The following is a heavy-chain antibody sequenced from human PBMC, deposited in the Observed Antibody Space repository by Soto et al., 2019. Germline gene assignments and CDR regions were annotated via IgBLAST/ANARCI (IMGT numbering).Heavy chain of an antibody. CDR2: VISASGSV. CDR1: GRIFSSFP. CDR3: VRVGSRDAYNYVLDQ. Sequence: QVQVVQSGAEVKKPGSSVKISCKASGRIFSSFPTSWVRQVPGQGLEWMGGVISASGSVTYAPKFQGRVTMTAVNSAGIGYMELTSLTSEDTAFYYCVRVGSRDAYNYVLDQWGPGTMVTVSS. V-gene: IGHV1-69*06. J-gene: IGHJ1*01. D-gene: IGHD5-18*01.